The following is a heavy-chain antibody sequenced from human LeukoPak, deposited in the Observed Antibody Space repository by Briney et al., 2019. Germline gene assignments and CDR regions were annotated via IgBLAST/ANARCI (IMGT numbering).Heavy chain of an antibody. CDR3: ARDNQLLDDAFDI. D-gene: IGHD2-2*01. CDR1: GYTFTGYY. V-gene: IGHV1-2*02. Sequence: ASVKVSCKASGYTFTGYYMHWVRQAPGQRLEWIGWINPNSGCTNYEQKFQGRVTMTRDTSISTAYMELSRLRYDDTAVYYCARDNQLLDDAFDIWGQGTMVTVSS. J-gene: IGHJ3*02. CDR2: INPNSGCT.